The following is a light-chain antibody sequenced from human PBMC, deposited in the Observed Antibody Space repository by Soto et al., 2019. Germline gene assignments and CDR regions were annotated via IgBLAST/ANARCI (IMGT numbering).Light chain of an antibody. V-gene: IGKV3-11*01. CDR2: DAS. CDR3: QQRSNWPIT. J-gene: IGKJ5*01. CDR1: QSVSSY. Sequence: EIVLTQSPATLSLSPGERATLSCRASQSVSSYLALYQQKPGQAPRLLIYDASNRATGIPARFSGSGSGTDFTLTISSLEPEVFAVFYGQQRSNWPITFGQGTRLEI.